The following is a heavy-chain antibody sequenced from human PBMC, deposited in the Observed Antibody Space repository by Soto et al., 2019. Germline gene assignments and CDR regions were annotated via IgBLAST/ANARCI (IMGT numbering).Heavy chain of an antibody. V-gene: IGHV6-1*01. CDR3: ARGVAASGSDL. CDR2: TYYRSNWRH. J-gene: IGHJ5*02. Sequence: SQTLSLTGAISGDSVSSNTAAWNWIRSSPSRGLEWLGRTYYRSNWRHDYAVSVKSRITVNPGTSKNHFSLQLNSVTPDDTAVYYCARGVAASGSDLWGQGTLVTVSS. CDR1: GDSVSSNTAA. D-gene: IGHD2-21*02.